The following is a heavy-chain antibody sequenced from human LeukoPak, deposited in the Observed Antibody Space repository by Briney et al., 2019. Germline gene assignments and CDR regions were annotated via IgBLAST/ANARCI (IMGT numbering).Heavy chain of an antibody. CDR3: ARDWGSYDT. Sequence: PSETLSLTCSVSGGSISSGSYYWSWIRQPAGKGLEWIGRIYTSGSTNYNPSLKSRVTISVDTSKNQFSLKLSSVTAADTAVYYCARDWGSYDTWGQGTLVTVSS. V-gene: IGHV4-61*02. D-gene: IGHD3-16*01. CDR1: GGSISSGSYY. CDR2: IYTSGST. J-gene: IGHJ5*02.